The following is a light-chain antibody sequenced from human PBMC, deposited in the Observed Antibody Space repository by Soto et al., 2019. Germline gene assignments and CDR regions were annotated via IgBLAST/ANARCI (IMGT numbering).Light chain of an antibody. J-gene: IGKJ1*01. CDR2: GAS. Sequence: EIVITQTPATLSVSPGERATLSCRASQSVSSSLAWYQQKPGQAPRLLIYGASTRATGIPARFSGSGSGTEFTLTISSLQSEDFAVYYCQQCNNWPLTFGQGTRVEIK. CDR1: QSVSSS. V-gene: IGKV3-15*01. CDR3: QQCNNWPLT.